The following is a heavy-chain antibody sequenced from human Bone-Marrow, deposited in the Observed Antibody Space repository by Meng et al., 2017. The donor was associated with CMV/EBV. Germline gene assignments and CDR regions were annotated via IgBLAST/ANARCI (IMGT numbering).Heavy chain of an antibody. CDR1: GYTFTSYD. V-gene: IGHV1-8*03. J-gene: IGHJ5*02. D-gene: IGHD4-17*01. Sequence: ASVKVSCKASGYTFTSYDINWVRQATGQGLEWMGWMNPNSGNTGYAQKFQGRVTITRNTSISTAYMELSSLRSEDTAVYYCARGLNEFPTGDYGNWFDPWGQGTLVTVSS. CDR2: MNPNSGNT. CDR3: ARGLNEFPTGDYGNWFDP.